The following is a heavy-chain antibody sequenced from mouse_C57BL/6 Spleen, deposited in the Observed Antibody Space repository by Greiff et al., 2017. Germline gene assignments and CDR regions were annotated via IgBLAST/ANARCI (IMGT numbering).Heavy chain of an antibody. CDR1: GFTFSSYA. CDR2: ISSGGDYI. D-gene: IGHD2-5*01. CDR3: TRSDYSNFEEGYYFDY. Sequence: EVQVVESGEGLVKPGGSLKLSCAASGFTFSSYAMSWVRQTPEKRLEWVAYISSGGDYIYYADTVKGRFTISRDNARNTLYLQMSSLKSEDTAMYYCTRSDYSNFEEGYYFDYWGQGTTLTVSS. V-gene: IGHV5-9-1*02. J-gene: IGHJ2*01.